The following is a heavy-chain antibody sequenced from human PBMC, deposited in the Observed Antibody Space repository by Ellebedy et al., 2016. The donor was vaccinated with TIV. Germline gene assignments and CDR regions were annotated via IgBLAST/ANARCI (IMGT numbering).Heavy chain of an antibody. D-gene: IGHD6-19*01. CDR3: ARDQWLGRAYYFDS. CDR2: IKQDGSEK. J-gene: IGHJ4*02. Sequence: GGSLRLSCVTSGFTFGNYWMTWVRQAPGKGLEWVANIKQDGSEKYYVDSVKGRFSISRDNTKNSLYLQMNSLTDEDTAVYYCARDQWLGRAYYFDSWGQGTLVTVSS. V-gene: IGHV3-7*01. CDR1: GFTFGNYW.